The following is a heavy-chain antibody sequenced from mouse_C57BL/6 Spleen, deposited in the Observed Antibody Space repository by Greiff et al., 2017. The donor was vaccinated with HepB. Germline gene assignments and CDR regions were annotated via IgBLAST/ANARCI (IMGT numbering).Heavy chain of an antibody. Sequence: GGGLVQPKGSLKLSCAASGFSFNTYAMNWVRQAPGKGLEWVARIRSKSNNYATYYADSVKDRFTISRDDSESMLYLQMNNLKTEDTAMYYCVRHPIYYDYDDDAMDDWGQGTSVTVSS. CDR1: GFSFNTYA. V-gene: IGHV10-1*01. CDR3: VRHPIYYDYDDDAMDD. CDR2: IRSKSNNYAT. J-gene: IGHJ4*01. D-gene: IGHD2-4*01.